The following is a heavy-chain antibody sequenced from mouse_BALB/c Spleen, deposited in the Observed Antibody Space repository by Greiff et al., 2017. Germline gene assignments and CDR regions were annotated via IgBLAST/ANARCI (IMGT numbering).Heavy chain of an antibody. CDR2: ISYDGSN. Sequence: VQLKESGPGLVKPSQSLSLTCSVTGYSITSGYYWNWIRQFPGNKLEWMGYISYDGSNNYNPSLKNRISITRDTSKNQFFLKLNSVTTEDTATYYCADYYYGSSPWFAYWGQGTLVTVSA. V-gene: IGHV3-6*02. D-gene: IGHD1-1*01. J-gene: IGHJ3*01. CDR3: ADYYYGSSPWFAY. CDR1: GYSITSGYY.